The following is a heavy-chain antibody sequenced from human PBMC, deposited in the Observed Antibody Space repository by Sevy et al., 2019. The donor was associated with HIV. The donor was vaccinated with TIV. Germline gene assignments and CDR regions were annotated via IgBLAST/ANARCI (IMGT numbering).Heavy chain of an antibody. V-gene: IGHV5-51*01. CDR3: ARRGASGGWYHFDY. D-gene: IGHD6-19*01. CDR2: INTTDSDA. CDR1: GYSFTSSW. J-gene: IGHJ4*02. Sequence: GESLKISCKASGYSFTSSWIGWVRQMPGKGLEWMGIINTTDSDARYSPSFEGQVTIPVDKSISTAYLQWSSLKASDTAMYYCARRGASGGWYHFDYWGQGTLVTVSS.